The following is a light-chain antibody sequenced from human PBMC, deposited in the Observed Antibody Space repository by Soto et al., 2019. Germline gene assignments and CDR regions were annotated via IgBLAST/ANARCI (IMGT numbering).Light chain of an antibody. CDR3: QSYDSSLSGYV. CDR2: GNT. J-gene: IGLJ1*01. CDR1: NSNIGAGYD. V-gene: IGLV1-40*01. Sequence: QAVVTQPPSESGAPGQRVTISCTGSNSNIGAGYDVHWYQQLPGTAPKLLIYGNTNRPSGVPDRFSGSKSDTSASLAITGLQAEDEAVYYCQSYDSSLSGYVFGTGTKLTVL.